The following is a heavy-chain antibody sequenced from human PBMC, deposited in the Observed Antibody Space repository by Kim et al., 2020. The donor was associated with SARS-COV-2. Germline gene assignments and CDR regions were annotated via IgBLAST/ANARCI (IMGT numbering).Heavy chain of an antibody. D-gene: IGHD1-26*01. CDR1: VASITTYY. Sequence: SETLSLTCTVSVASITTYYYNWIRQPAGKGLEWIGRIYTSGTTNYNPSLKSRVTMSLDTSKNQFSLKLSSVTAADTAMYYCARSNSGSYVVQHWGQGTLVTVSS. J-gene: IGHJ1*01. V-gene: IGHV4-4*07. CDR3: ARSNSGSYVVQH. CDR2: IYTSGTT.